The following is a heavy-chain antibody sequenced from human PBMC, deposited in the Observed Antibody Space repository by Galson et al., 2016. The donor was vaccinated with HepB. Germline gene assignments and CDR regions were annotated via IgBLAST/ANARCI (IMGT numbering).Heavy chain of an antibody. Sequence: SLRLSCAASGFAFSNFAMNWVRQAPGKGLEYVSTINSNGDSTYYANSVKGRFTISRDNSKNTLYLQMGSLRAEDMAVYYCVRQSGVLDYWGQGSLVTVSS. D-gene: IGHD2-8*01. CDR2: INSNGDST. J-gene: IGHJ4*02. CDR3: VRQSGVLDY. CDR1: GFAFSNFA. V-gene: IGHV3-64*01.